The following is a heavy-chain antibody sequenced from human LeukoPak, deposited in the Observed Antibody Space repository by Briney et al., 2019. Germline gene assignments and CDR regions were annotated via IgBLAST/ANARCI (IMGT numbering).Heavy chain of an antibody. CDR3: AREPGYSTRYSFDY. V-gene: IGHV3-30*03. J-gene: IGHJ4*02. CDR2: ISYDGSTK. Sequence: GGSLRLSCAASGFTFSSYSMNWVRQAPGKGLEWVAFISYDGSTKNYADSVKGRHTISRDNSKNTMYLQMNSLRADDTAIYYCAREPGYSTRYSFDYWGQGTLVIVSS. D-gene: IGHD6-13*01. CDR1: GFTFSSYS.